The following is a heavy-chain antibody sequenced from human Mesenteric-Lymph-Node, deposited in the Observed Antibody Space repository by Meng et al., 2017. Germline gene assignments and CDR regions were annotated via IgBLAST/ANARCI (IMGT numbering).Heavy chain of an antibody. D-gene: IGHD6-19*01. V-gene: IGHV4-4*02. J-gene: IGHJ4*02. CDR1: GGSISRSNW. Sequence: QMQLQQSGPGLVQPSGTLSLTGAGPGGSISRSNWWSWVRQPPGKGLEWSGEIYHSGSTNYNPSLKSRVTISVDKSKNQFSLNLSSVTAADTAVYYCARVGQWLPIDYWGQGTLVTVSS. CDR3: ARVGQWLPIDY. CDR2: IYHSGST.